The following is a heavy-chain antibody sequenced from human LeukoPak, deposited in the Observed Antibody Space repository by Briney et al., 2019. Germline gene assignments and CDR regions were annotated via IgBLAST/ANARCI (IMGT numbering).Heavy chain of an antibody. CDR2: INHSGST. J-gene: IGHJ4*02. V-gene: IGHV4-34*01. CDR3: AGVFGDFNY. D-gene: IGHD3-10*02. Sequence: SETLSLTCAVYGVSFSGYYWSWIRQPPGKGLEWIGEINHSGSTNYNTSFKSRVTISVDTSKNQFYLKMSSVSAADTAVYYCAGVFGDFNYWGQGTLVTVSS. CDR1: GVSFSGYY.